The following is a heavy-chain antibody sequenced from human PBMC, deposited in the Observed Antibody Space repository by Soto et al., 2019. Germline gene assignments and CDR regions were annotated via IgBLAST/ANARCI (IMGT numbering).Heavy chain of an antibody. Sequence: PSETLSLTCTVSGGSISSGGYYWSWIRQHPGKGLEWIGYIYYSGSTYYNPSLKSRVTISVDTSKNQFSLKLSSVTAADTAVYYCARSYSSSSRNLPKNWFDPWGQGTLVTVSS. D-gene: IGHD6-6*01. J-gene: IGHJ5*02. CDR3: ARSYSSSSRNLPKNWFDP. CDR2: IYYSGST. CDR1: GGSISSGGYY. V-gene: IGHV4-31*03.